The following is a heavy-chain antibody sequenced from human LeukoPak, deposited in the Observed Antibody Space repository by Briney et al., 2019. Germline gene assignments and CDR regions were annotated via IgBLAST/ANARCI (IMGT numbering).Heavy chain of an antibody. CDR2: IRYDGSNK. V-gene: IGHV3-30*02. CDR3: AKDRVRGVIITNFDY. Sequence: GGSLRLSCAASGFTFSSYGMHWVRQAPGKGLEWVAFIRYDGSNKYYADSVKGRFTISRDNSKNTPYLQMNSLRAEDTAVYYCAKDRVRGVIITNFDYWGQGTLVTVSS. J-gene: IGHJ4*02. D-gene: IGHD3-10*01. CDR1: GFTFSSYG.